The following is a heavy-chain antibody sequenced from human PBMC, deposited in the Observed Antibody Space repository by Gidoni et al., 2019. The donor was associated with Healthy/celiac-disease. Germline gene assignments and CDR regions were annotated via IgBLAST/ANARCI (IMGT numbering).Heavy chain of an antibody. CDR3: ARHKRKGGYSYGVDY. CDR1: GGSISSSSYN. V-gene: IGHV4-39*01. CDR2: VYYSGNT. D-gene: IGHD5-18*01. J-gene: IGHJ4*02. Sequence: QLQLQEPGPGLVKPAETPSPSCTVSGGSISSSSYNRGWIRQPLGKGLEWIGSVYYSGNTYYHPTLKSRVTISVDTSKSQLSLKLSSVTAADTAVYYYARHKRKGGYSYGVDYWGQGTLVTVSS.